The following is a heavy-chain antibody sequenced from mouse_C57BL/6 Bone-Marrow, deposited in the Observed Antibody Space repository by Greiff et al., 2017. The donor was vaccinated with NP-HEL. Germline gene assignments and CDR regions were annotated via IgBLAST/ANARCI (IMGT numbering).Heavy chain of an antibody. J-gene: IGHJ2*01. CDR1: GYTFTSYW. CDR2: IHPSDSDT. Sequence: VQLQQPGAELVKPGASVKVSCKASGYTFTSYWMHWVKQRPGQGLEWIGRIHPSDSDTNYNQKFKGKDTLTVDKSSSTAYMQLSSLTSEDSAVYYCAMGNYDGVYYFDYWGQGTTLTVSS. V-gene: IGHV1-74*01. D-gene: IGHD2-3*01. CDR3: AMGNYDGVYYFDY.